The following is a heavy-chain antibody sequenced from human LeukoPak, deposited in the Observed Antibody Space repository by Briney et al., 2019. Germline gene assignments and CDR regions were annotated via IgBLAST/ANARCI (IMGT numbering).Heavy chain of an antibody. D-gene: IGHD1-26*01. V-gene: IGHV3-13*01. CDR3: ARGSTTVAFEI. CDR2: IDTSGDT. Sequence: PGGSLRLSCAASGFTFSNNDMHWVSQGPGKGLEWVSAIDTSGDTYYPGSVKGRFTISRENAKNILYLQMNSLRVGDTAVYYCARGSTTVAFEIWGQGTMVSVSS. J-gene: IGHJ3*02. CDR1: GFTFSNND.